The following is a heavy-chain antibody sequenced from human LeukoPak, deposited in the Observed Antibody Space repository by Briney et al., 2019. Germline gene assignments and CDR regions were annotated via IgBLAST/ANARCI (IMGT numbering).Heavy chain of an antibody. V-gene: IGHV4-59*01. D-gene: IGHD3-3*01. J-gene: IGHJ3*02. CDR1: GGSISSYY. CDR3: ARDRHGVPGAFDI. Sequence: SETLSLTCTVSGGSISSYYWSWIRQPPGKGLEWIGYIYYSGSTNYNPSLKSRVTISVDTSKNQFSLKLSSVTAADTAVYYCARDRHGVPGAFDIWGQGTMVTVSS. CDR2: IYYSGST.